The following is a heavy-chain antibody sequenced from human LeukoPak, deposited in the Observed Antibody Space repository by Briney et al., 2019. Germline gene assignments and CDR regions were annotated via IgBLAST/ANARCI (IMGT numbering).Heavy chain of an antibody. CDR1: GYTFTSYA. J-gene: IGHJ4*02. Sequence: ASVKVSCKASGYTFTSYAMHWVRQAPGQRLEWMGWINADNGNTKYSQEFQGRVTITRDTSASTAYMELSRLRSDDTAVYYCARADGDSQYWGQGTLVTVSS. D-gene: IGHD4-17*01. V-gene: IGHV1-3*01. CDR3: ARADGDSQY. CDR2: INADNGNT.